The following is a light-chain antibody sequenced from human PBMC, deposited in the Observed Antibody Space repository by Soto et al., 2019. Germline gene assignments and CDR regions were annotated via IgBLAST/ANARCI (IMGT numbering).Light chain of an antibody. V-gene: IGKV3-15*01. CDR3: QQYNNWPLLT. CDR2: GAS. Sequence: EIVMTQSPATLSVSPGERATLSCRASQSVSSNLAWYQQKPGQAPRLLIYGASTRATGIPARFSGSGSGTEFTLTISSLHSEDFAVYYCQQYNNWPLLTFRQGTKVEIK. J-gene: IGKJ1*01. CDR1: QSVSSN.